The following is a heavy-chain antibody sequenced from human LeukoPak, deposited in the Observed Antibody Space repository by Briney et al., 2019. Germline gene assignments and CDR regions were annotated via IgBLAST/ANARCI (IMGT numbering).Heavy chain of an antibody. CDR3: AREHRITMVREFPRRDNWFDP. Sequence: GGSLRLSCAASGFTVSSNYMSWVRQAPGKGLEWVSVIYSGGSTYYADSVKGRFTISRDNSKNTLYLQMNSLRAEDTAVYYCAREHRITMVREFPRRDNWFDPWGQGTLVTVSS. J-gene: IGHJ5*02. D-gene: IGHD3-10*01. V-gene: IGHV3-66*01. CDR2: IYSGGST. CDR1: GFTVSSNY.